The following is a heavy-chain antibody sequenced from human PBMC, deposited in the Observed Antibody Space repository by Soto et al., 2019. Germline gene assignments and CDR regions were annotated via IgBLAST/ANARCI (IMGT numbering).Heavy chain of an antibody. J-gene: IGHJ4*02. D-gene: IGHD1-26*01. CDR1: GGSLSTYY. CDR2: IYYTGST. CDR3: ARDKGGWPDY. V-gene: IGHV4-59*01. Sequence: QVQLQESGPGLVKPSETLSLTCTVSGGSLSTYYWSWIRQPPGKGLEWIGYIYYTGSTHYNPSLKSRVSISLDTSKIHFSLQLTSVTAADTAVYYGARDKGGWPDYWGQGTLVTVSS.